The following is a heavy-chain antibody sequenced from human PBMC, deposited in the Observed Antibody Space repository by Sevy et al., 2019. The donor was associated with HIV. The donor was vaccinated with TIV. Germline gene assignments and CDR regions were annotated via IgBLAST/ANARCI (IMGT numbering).Heavy chain of an antibody. J-gene: IGHJ4*02. CDR3: ARDRTRYCSSTSCYTVYFDY. CDR2: IYSGGST. CDR1: GFTVSSNY. D-gene: IGHD2-2*02. V-gene: IGHV3-53*01. Sequence: GGSLRLSCAASGFTVSSNYMSWVRQAPGKGLEWVSVIYSGGSTYYGDSVKGRFTISSDNSKNTLYLQMNSLRAEDTAWYYCARDRTRYCSSTSCYTVYFDYWGQGTLVTVSS.